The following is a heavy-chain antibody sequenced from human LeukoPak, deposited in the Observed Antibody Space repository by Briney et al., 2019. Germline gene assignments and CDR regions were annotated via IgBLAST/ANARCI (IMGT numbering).Heavy chain of an antibody. D-gene: IGHD1-26*01. CDR3: ASRVGATMVYYYYGMDV. CDR2: IIPIFGTA. V-gene: IGHV1-69*01. J-gene: IGHJ6*02. CDR1: GGTFSSYA. Sequence: SVKVSCKASGGTFSSYAISWVRQVPGQGLEWMGGIIPIFGTANYAQKFQGRVTITADESTSTAYMELSSLRSEDTAVYYCASRVGATMVYYYYGMDVWGQGTTVTVSS.